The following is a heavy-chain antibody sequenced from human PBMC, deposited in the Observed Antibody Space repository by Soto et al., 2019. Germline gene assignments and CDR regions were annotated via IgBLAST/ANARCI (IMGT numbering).Heavy chain of an antibody. Sequence: EVQLLESGGGLVQPGGSLRLSCAASGFTFSSYAMSWVRQAPGKGLEWVSAISGSGGSTYYVDSVKGRFTISRDNSKNTLYLQMNSLRAEDTAVYYCAKDPGRWSERYYFDYWGQGTLVTVSS. J-gene: IGHJ4*02. CDR1: GFTFSSYA. V-gene: IGHV3-23*01. D-gene: IGHD2-15*01. CDR2: ISGSGGST. CDR3: AKDPGRWSERYYFDY.